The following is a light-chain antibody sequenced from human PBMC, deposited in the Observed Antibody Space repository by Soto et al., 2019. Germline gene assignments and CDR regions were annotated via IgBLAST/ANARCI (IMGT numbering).Light chain of an antibody. CDR3: QQYHTTPLS. J-gene: IGKJ4*01. V-gene: IGKV4-1*01. CDR1: QSVLFSSNNKNY. CDR2: WAS. Sequence: DIVMTQSPDSLAVSLGERATINCKSSQSVLFSSNNKNYLAWYQQKPGQPPKLLIYWASTRESGVPDRFSGSGSGTDFTFTISALQAEDVEVYYCQQYHTTPLSFGGGTKVEIK.